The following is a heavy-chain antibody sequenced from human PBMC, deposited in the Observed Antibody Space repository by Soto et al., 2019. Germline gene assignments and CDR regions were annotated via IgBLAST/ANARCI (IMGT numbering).Heavy chain of an antibody. J-gene: IGHJ6*02. D-gene: IGHD6-25*01. CDR2: IMPVFHTT. CDR3: ATATISPLSATLYHYGMDV. Sequence: QVQLVQSGAEVKKPGSSVKVSCQASGGTFNNFAFTWVRQAPGQGLEWLGGIMPVFHTTNIAQTFQDRITVTADDFTTTVYMEMTSLRYDDTAVYYCATATISPLSATLYHYGMDVWGQGTTVTVSS. V-gene: IGHV1-69*01. CDR1: GGTFNNFA.